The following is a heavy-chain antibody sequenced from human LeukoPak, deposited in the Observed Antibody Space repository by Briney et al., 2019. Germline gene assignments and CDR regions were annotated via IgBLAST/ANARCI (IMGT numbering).Heavy chain of an antibody. CDR3: AKDNLDSSGRKGTYNWFDP. D-gene: IGHD3-22*01. Sequence: GASVKVSCKASGYTFTSYYMHWVRQAPGQGLEWVGIIHPNNGNTRYAQKFQGRVTMTRDTSTSTVYMELSSLRSEDTAVYYCAKDNLDSSGRKGTYNWFDPWGQGTLVTVSS. V-gene: IGHV1-46*01. CDR1: GYTFTSYY. CDR2: IHPNNGNT. J-gene: IGHJ5*02.